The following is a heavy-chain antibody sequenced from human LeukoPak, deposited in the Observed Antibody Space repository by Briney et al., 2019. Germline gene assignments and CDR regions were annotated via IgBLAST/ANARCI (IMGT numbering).Heavy chain of an antibody. CDR1: GLTVSTYY. Sequence: GGSLRLSCAASGLTVSTYYMTWVRQAPGKGLECVSVIYSGGSTYYADSVKGRFTVSRDNSKNTLYLQMNSLRAEDTAMYYCARGLGYCTSTTGLLPIDYWGRGTLVTVSS. J-gene: IGHJ4*02. V-gene: IGHV3-53*01. D-gene: IGHD2-8*01. CDR3: ARGLGYCTSTTGLLPIDY. CDR2: IYSGGST.